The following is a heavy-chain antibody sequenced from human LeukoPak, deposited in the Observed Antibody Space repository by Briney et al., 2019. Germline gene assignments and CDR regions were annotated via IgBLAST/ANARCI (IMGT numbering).Heavy chain of an antibody. CDR2: ISGSGDNT. CDR1: GFTLRSYW. J-gene: IGHJ4*02. V-gene: IGHV3-23*01. D-gene: IGHD3-22*01. Sequence: GGSLRLSCAASGFTLRSYWMSGVRQAPGKGLEWVSDISGSGDNTYYADSVKGRFTISRDNSKNTLYLQMNSPRAEDTAVYYCAKARIPSGNGYYSDWGQGTLVTVSS. CDR3: AKARIPSGNGYYSD.